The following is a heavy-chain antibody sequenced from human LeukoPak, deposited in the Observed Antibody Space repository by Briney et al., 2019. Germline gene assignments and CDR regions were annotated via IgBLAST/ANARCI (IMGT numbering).Heavy chain of an antibody. Sequence: ASVKVSCKASGGTFSSYAISWVRQAPGQGLEWMGWISAYSGNTNYAQKLQGRVTMTTDTSTSTAYMELRSLRSDDTAVYYCARAILAYYYDSSGYYLPDAFDIWGQGTMVTVSS. V-gene: IGHV1-18*01. CDR1: GGTFSSYA. CDR3: ARAILAYYYDSSGYYLPDAFDI. D-gene: IGHD3-22*01. CDR2: ISAYSGNT. J-gene: IGHJ3*02.